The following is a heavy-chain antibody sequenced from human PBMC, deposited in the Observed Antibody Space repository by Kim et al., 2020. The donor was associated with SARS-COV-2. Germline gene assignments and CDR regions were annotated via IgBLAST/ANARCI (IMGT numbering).Heavy chain of an antibody. J-gene: IGHJ4*02. V-gene: IGHV1-24*01. CDR3: APLVRWYVRERPYDY. D-gene: IGHD6-13*01. Sequence: QKFQGRVTMTEDTSTDTAYMELSRLRSEDTAVYYCAPLVRWYVRERPYDYWGQGTLVTVSS.